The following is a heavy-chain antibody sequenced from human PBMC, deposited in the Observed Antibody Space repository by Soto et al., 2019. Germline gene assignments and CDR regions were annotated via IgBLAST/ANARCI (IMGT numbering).Heavy chain of an antibody. J-gene: IGHJ3*02. CDR3: ARDGRTDTFDI. CDR1: GFTFSSYS. Sequence: GGSLRLSCAASGFTFSSYSMDWVRQAPGKGLEWVSSISSTGSYIYYADSVRGRFTISRDNAKNTLFLQMNSLRVEDTAVFYCARDGRTDTFDIWGQGTMVTVSS. V-gene: IGHV3-21*01. CDR2: ISSTGSYI.